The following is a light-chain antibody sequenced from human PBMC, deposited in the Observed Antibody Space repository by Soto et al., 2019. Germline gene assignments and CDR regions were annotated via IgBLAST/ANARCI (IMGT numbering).Light chain of an antibody. CDR2: EVS. CDR3: SSYTSTSTLVV. J-gene: IGLJ2*01. V-gene: IGLV2-14*01. Sequence: QSALTQPASVSGSPGQSITISCTGTSSDVGDYNYVSWYQQHPGKAPKLMIYEVSNRPSGVYNRFSGSKSGNTASLTISGLQAEDEADYYCSSYTSTSTLVVFGGGTKLTVL. CDR1: SSDVGDYNY.